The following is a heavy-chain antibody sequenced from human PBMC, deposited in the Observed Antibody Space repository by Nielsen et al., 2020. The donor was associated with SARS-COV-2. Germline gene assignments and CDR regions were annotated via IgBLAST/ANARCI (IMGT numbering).Heavy chain of an antibody. J-gene: IGHJ4*02. Sequence: SETLSLTCAVYGGSFSGYYWSWIRQPPGKGLEWIGEINHSGSTNYNPYLKSRVTISVDTSKNQFSLKLSSVTAADTAVYYCARVIAVAAADYWGQGTLVTVSS. CDR3: ARVIAVAAADY. CDR1: GGSFSGYY. D-gene: IGHD6-19*01. CDR2: INHSGST. V-gene: IGHV4-34*01.